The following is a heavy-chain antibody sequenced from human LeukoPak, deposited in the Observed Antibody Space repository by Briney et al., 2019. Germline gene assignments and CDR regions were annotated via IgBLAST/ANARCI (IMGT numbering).Heavy chain of an antibody. D-gene: IGHD2-2*03. CDR1: GGSISSYY. CDR2: IYASGST. V-gene: IGHV4-4*07. CDR3: AKDLAVGIVVVPAAMRRDAFDI. J-gene: IGHJ3*02. Sequence: SETLSLTCTVSGGSISSYYWSWIRQPAGKGLEWIGHIYASGSTNYNPSLKSRVTMSVDTSKNQFSLKLSSVTAADTAVYYCAKDLAVGIVVVPAAMRRDAFDIWGQGTMVTVSS.